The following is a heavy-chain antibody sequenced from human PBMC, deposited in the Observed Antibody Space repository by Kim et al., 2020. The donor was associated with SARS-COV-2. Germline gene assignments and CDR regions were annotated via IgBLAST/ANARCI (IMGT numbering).Heavy chain of an antibody. CDR3: AREGENLGTRGYFYCYY. CDR2: IAPRNGKT. J-gene: IGHJ6*03. D-gene: IGHD3-16*01. Sequence: ASVKVSCKASGYVFSSFAISWVRQAPGHGLEWMGWIAPRNGKTKYFEKFQDRVTMTADTPTNTAYMELRSLRSEDTAVYYCAREGENLGTRGYFYCYY. V-gene: IGHV1-18*01. CDR1: GYVFSSFA.